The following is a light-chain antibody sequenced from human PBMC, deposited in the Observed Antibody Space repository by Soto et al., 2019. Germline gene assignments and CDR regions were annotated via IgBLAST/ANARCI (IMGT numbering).Light chain of an antibody. J-gene: IGLJ2*01. CDR3: SSYADSSTVV. CDR2: NVD. Sequence: QSALTQVASVSASPGQSITISCTGTSSDVGGHNYVSWYQQHPGSAPKLMIYNVDYRPSGVSNRFSGSKSGNTASLTISGLQADDEAYYYCSSYADSSTVVFGGGTKVTVL. V-gene: IGLV2-14*03. CDR1: SSDVGGHNY.